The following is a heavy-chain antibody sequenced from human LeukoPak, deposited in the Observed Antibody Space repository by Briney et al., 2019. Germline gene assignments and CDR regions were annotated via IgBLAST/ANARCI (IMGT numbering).Heavy chain of an antibody. CDR1: GFTFSNYG. Sequence: GGSLRLSCAASGFTFSNYGMHWGRQAPGKGLEWVALISYDGSNKYYADSVKGRSTISRDNSKNTLYLQMISLRAEDTAVYYCATYGSVSYFAYWGQGTLVTVSS. CDR3: ATYGSVSYFAY. J-gene: IGHJ4*02. D-gene: IGHD3-10*01. V-gene: IGHV3-30*03. CDR2: ISYDGSNK.